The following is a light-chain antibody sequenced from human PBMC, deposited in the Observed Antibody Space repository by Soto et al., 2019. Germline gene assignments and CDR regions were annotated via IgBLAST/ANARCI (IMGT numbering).Light chain of an antibody. CDR2: GAS. V-gene: IGKV3-20*01. Sequence: EIVLTQSPGSLSLSPGQRATLSCRDSRSIDTTFFAWYQKKPGQAPRLLIYGASKRATGIPDRFSGSGSGTDFTLIIIRLEPEDFAVYYFQQYMSSVTFGQGTKVEIK. CDR1: RSIDTTF. J-gene: IGKJ1*01. CDR3: QQYMSSVT.